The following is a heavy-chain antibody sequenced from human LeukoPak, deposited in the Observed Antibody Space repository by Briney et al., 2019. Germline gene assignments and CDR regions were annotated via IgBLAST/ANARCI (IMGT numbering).Heavy chain of an antibody. D-gene: IGHD3-3*01. CDR2: INPNSGGT. CDR3: ARAYYDFWSGYYTVDP. V-gene: IGHV1-2*02. Sequence: ASVKVSCKASGCTFTGYYMHWVRQAPGQGLEWMGWINPNSGGTNYAQKFQGRVTMTRDTSISTAYMELSRLRSDDTAVYYCARAYYDFWSGYYTVDPWGQGTLVTVSS. J-gene: IGHJ5*02. CDR1: GCTFTGYY.